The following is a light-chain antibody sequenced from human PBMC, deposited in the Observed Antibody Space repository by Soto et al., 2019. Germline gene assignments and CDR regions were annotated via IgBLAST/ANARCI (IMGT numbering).Light chain of an antibody. V-gene: IGKV3-20*01. CDR3: QQYGSSPLT. CDR2: GAS. Sequence: KVWTQSPGTLSLSPGGRATVACRASQSVSSSYLAWYQQKPGQAPRLLIYGASSRATGIPDRFSGSGSGTDFTLTISRLEPEDFAVYYCQQYGSSPLTFGGGTKVDI. CDR1: QSVSSSY. J-gene: IGKJ4*01.